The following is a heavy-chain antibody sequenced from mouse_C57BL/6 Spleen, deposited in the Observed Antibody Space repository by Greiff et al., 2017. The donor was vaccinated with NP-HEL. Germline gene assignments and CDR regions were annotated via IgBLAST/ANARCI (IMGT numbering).Heavy chain of an antibody. CDR2: IHPNSGST. D-gene: IGHD1-2*01. Sequence: QVQLKESGAELVKPGASVKLSCKASGYTFTSYWMHWVKQRPGQGLEWIGMIHPNSGSTNYNEKFKSKATLTVDKSSSTAYMQLSSLTSEDSAVYYCASLHYYLHYFDYWGQGTTLTVSS. CDR3: ASLHYYLHYFDY. V-gene: IGHV1-64*01. J-gene: IGHJ2*01. CDR1: GYTFTSYW.